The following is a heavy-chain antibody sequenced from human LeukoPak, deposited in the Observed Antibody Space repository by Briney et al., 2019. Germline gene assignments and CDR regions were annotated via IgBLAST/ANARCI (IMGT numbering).Heavy chain of an antibody. D-gene: IGHD3-16*01. CDR1: GFTFSSYS. CDR2: ISSSSSYI. V-gene: IGHV3-21*01. J-gene: IGHJ4*02. CDR3: GRGKLCLGGFHNYFNY. Sequence: PGGSLRLSCAASGFTFSSYSMNWVRQAPGKGLEWVSSISSSSSYIYYADSVKGRFTISRDNAKNSLYLQMNSLRAEDTAVYYCGRGKLCLGGFHNYFNYWGQGTLVPSPQ.